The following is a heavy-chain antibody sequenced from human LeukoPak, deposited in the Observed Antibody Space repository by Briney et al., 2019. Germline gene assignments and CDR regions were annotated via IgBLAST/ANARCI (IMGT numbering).Heavy chain of an antibody. D-gene: IGHD4-11*01. CDR3: ARRMTTVTAYFDS. CDR2: IKQDGREK. V-gene: IGHV3-7*01. CDR1: GFTFSSYW. Sequence: GGSLRLSCAASGFTFSSYWMSWVGQAPGKGLEGVANIKQDGREKYYVDSVKGPFTISRDNAKNSLYLQMNSLRAEDTAVYYCARRMTTVTAYFDSWGQGTLVTVSS. J-gene: IGHJ4*02.